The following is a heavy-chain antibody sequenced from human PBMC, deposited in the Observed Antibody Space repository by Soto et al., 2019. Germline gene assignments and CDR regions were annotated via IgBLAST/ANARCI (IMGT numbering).Heavy chain of an antibody. D-gene: IGHD3-22*01. V-gene: IGHV4-38-2*01. Sequence: SETLSLTCAVSGHSISSGFYWGWIRQSPDKGLEWMGNIYHTGSTYDNPSHKRRAVMSADTSISLFSRKLSSVTAADTARYYCGRSFLGDSATLDDWGQGTLVTVSS. J-gene: IGHJ4*02. CDR1: GHSISSGFY. CDR2: IYHTGST. CDR3: GRSFLGDSATLDD.